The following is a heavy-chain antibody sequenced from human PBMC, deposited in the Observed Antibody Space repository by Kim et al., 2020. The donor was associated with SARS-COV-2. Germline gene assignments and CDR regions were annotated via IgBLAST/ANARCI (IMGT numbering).Heavy chain of an antibody. CDR1: GGSISGYY. Sequence: SETLSLTCTVSGGSISGYYWSWIRQPPGKGLEWIGYIHYSGSTNYNPSLKSRVTISVDTSKNHFSLKLSSVTAADTAVYYCARTSFGVSLQAYFDYWGQG. V-gene: IGHV4-59*13. CDR2: IHYSGST. J-gene: IGHJ4*02. CDR3: ARTSFGVSLQAYFDY. D-gene: IGHD3-3*01.